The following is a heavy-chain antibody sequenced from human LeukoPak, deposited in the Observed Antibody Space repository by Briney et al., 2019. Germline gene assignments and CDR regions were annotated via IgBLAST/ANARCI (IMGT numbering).Heavy chain of an antibody. J-gene: IGHJ4*02. CDR3: AKGTPPRYCSGAICSPY. Sequence: GGSLRLSCAASGFTFNYYAMSWVRQAPGKGLEWVSAISGSGGTTYYADSVKGRFTISRGNSKNTLYLQMNSLRAEDTAVYYCAKGTPPRYCSGAICSPYWGQGTLVTVSS. CDR1: GFTFNYYA. D-gene: IGHD2-2*01. V-gene: IGHV3-23*01. CDR2: ISGSGGTT.